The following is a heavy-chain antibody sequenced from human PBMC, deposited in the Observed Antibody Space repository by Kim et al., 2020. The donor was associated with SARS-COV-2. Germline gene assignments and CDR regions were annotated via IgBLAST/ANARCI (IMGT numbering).Heavy chain of an antibody. J-gene: IGHJ4*02. CDR3: AKGAGAPFFFDY. V-gene: IGHV3-23*01. D-gene: IGHD6-19*01. Sequence: YYADAVKGRFTISRDNSKNTLFLQMNNLRAEDTAVYYWAKGAGAPFFFDYWGQGTLVTVSS.